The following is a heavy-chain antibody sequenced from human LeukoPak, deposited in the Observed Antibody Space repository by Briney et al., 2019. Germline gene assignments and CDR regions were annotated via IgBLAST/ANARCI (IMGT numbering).Heavy chain of an antibody. D-gene: IGHD3-22*01. CDR3: TTEGPYYDSSGYYYPFDY. Sequence: GGSLRLSCAASGFTFSSYGMHWVRQAPGKGLEWVAFIRYDGSNKYYADSVKGRFTISRDNSKNTLYLQMNSLRAEDTAVYYCTTEGPYYDSSGYYYPFDYWGQGTLVTVSS. J-gene: IGHJ4*02. V-gene: IGHV3-30*02. CDR1: GFTFSSYG. CDR2: IRYDGSNK.